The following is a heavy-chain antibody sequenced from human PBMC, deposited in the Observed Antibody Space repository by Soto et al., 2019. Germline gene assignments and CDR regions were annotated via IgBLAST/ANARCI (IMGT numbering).Heavy chain of an antibody. CDR3: ARNGTLKGYSYGMDV. J-gene: IGHJ6*02. CDR2: IIPIFDTA. D-gene: IGHD1-1*01. CDR1: GGTFSDFT. Sequence: SSVKVSCKASGGTFSDFTINWVRQAPGQRLEWMGGIIPIFDTANYAENFQGRVTITADESTSTSFMEVSSLRSEDTAVYYCARNGTLKGYSYGMDVWGQGTMVTVSS. V-gene: IGHV1-69*13.